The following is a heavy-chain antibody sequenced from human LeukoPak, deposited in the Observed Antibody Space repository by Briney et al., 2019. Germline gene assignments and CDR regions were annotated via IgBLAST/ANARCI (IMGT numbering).Heavy chain of an antibody. V-gene: IGHV4-59*01. J-gene: IGHJ5*02. CDR2: IYYSGST. D-gene: IGHD3-16*01. Sequence: SETLSLTCTVSGGSISSYYWNWLRQPPGKGLEWIGYIYYSGSTNYNPSLKSRVTISVDTSKNQFSLNLASVTAADTAVYYCARFTPQGYGWGGYNRFDPWGQGTLVTVSS. CDR3: ARFTPQGYGWGGYNRFDP. CDR1: GGSISSYY.